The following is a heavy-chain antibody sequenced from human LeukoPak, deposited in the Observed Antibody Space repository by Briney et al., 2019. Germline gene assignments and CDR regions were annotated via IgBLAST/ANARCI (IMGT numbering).Heavy chain of an antibody. CDR3: AKDRRYYGSGSPIDY. Sequence: GGSLRLSCIASGFTFSNYWMHWVRQTPGKGLVWVSRIKGDGSYTNYADSVKGRFTISRDNSKNTLYLQMNSLRAEDTAVYYCAKDRRYYGSGSPIDYWGQGTLVTVSS. CDR2: IKGDGSYT. CDR1: GFTFSNYW. V-gene: IGHV3-74*01. D-gene: IGHD3-10*01. J-gene: IGHJ4*02.